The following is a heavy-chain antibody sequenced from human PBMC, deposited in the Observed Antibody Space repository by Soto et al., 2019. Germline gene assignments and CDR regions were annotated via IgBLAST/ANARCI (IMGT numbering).Heavy chain of an antibody. D-gene: IGHD6-13*01. CDR3: AKRTPGIAAAGPQAYYYYYGMDV. J-gene: IGHJ6*02. Sequence: GGSLRLSCAASGFTFSSYAMSWVRQAPGKGLEWVSATSGSGGSTYYADSVKGRFTISRDNSKNTLYLQMNSLRAEDTAVYYCAKRTPGIAAAGPQAYYYYYGMDVWGQGTTVTVSS. CDR2: TSGSGGST. CDR1: GFTFSSYA. V-gene: IGHV3-23*01.